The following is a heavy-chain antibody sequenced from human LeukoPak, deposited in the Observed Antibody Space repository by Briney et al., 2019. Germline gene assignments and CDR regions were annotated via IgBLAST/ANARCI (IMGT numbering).Heavy chain of an antibody. CDR2: ISGSGGST. CDR3: AKWGEYYYDSSGFFDY. Sequence: GGSLRLSCVASGFTFSSYAMSWVRQAPGKGLEWVSAISGSGGSTYYADSVKGRFTISRDNSKNTLYLQMNSLRAEDTAVHYCAKWGEYYYDSSGFFDYWGQGTLVTVSS. D-gene: IGHD3-22*01. CDR1: GFTFSSYA. J-gene: IGHJ4*02. V-gene: IGHV3-23*01.